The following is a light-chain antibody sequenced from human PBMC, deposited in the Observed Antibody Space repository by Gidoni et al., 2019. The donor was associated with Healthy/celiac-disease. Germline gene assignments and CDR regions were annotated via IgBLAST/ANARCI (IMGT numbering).Light chain of an antibody. Sequence: DIQMTQSPSTLSASVGDRVTITCRASQSISSWLAWYQQKPGKAPKLLIYDASSLESGVPSRFSGSGSGTEFTLTISSLQPDDFAPYYCQQYNKWTFGQGTKVEIK. J-gene: IGKJ1*01. CDR2: DAS. CDR3: QQYNKWT. CDR1: QSISSW. V-gene: IGKV1-5*01.